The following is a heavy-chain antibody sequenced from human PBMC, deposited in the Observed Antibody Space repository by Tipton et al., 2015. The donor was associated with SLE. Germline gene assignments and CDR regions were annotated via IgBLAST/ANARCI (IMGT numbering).Heavy chain of an antibody. CDR1: GGTFSSYA. J-gene: IGHJ3*02. CDR2: IIPILGIA. V-gene: IGHV1-69*09. D-gene: IGHD3-16*01. CDR3: ARDLWPITFGGAAFDI. Sequence: QVQLVQSGAEVRKPGSSVKVSCKASGGTFSSYAISWVRQAPGQGLEWMGGIIPILGIANYAQKFQGRVTITADKSTSTAYMELSSLRSEDTAVYYCARDLWPITFGGAAFDIWGQGTMVTVSS.